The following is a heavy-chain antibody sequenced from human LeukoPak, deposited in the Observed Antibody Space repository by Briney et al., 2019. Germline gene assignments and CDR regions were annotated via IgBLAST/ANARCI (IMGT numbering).Heavy chain of an antibody. CDR2: IVVGSGNT. CDR1: GFTFTSSA. D-gene: IGHD3-22*01. CDR3: AAGYYDSSGYYPHAFDI. Sequence: GTSVKVSCKASGFTFTSSAMQWVRQARGQRLEWIGWIVVGSGNTNYAQKFQERVTITRDMSTSTAYMELSSLRSEDTAVYYCAAGYYDSSGYYPHAFDIWGQATMVTVSS. J-gene: IGHJ3*02. V-gene: IGHV1-58*02.